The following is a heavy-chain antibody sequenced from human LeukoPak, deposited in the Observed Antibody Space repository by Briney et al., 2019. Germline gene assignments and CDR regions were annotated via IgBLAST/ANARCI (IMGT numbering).Heavy chain of an antibody. CDR3: ARDRDYYVSSGYTSDAFDI. CDR1: GYTFTCYY. CDR2: INPNSGGT. Sequence: GASVKVSCKASGYTFTCYYMHWVRQAPGQGLEWMGWINPNSGGTNYAQKFQGRVTMTRDTSISTAYMELSRLRSDDTAVYYCARDRDYYVSSGYTSDAFDIWGQGTMVTVSS. J-gene: IGHJ3*02. V-gene: IGHV1-2*02. D-gene: IGHD3-22*01.